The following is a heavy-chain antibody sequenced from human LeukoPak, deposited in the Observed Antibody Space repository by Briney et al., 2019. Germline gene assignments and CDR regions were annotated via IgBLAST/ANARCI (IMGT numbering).Heavy chain of an antibody. V-gene: IGHV4-59*01. CDR2: IYYSRST. CDR1: GGSISSYY. Sequence: SETLSLTCTVSGGSISSYYWGWIRQPPGKGLEWIGYIYYSRSTNYNPSLKSRVTISVDTSKNQFSLKLSSVTAADTAVYYCARGVRDGYNYGGSVYFDYWGQGTLVTVSS. CDR3: ARGVRDGYNYGGSVYFDY. D-gene: IGHD5-24*01. J-gene: IGHJ4*02.